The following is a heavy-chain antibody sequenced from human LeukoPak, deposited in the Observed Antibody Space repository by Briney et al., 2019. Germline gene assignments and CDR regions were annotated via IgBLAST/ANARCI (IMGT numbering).Heavy chain of an antibody. CDR3: ARDTSAGYSYGSYFDY. D-gene: IGHD5-18*01. Sequence: GGSLRLSWAAAGFTFSSYGMHWVRQAPGKWREWVAVIWYDGSNKYYAASVKGRFTISRDNSKTTLYLQMNSLSAEDTAVYYCARDTSAGYSYGSYFDYWGQGTLVTVSS. CDR2: IWYDGSNK. J-gene: IGHJ4*02. CDR1: GFTFSSYG. V-gene: IGHV3-33*01.